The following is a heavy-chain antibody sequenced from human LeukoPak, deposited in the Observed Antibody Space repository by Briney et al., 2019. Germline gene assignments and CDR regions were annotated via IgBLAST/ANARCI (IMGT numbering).Heavy chain of an antibody. D-gene: IGHD3-10*01. Sequence: GGSLRLSCAASGFTFRSYWMSWVRQAPGKGLEWVANMQPDGGEKYYVDSVKGRFTISRDNAKNSLYLQMNSLRAEDTAAYYCARETPYGSLTFVYWGQGTRVTVSS. J-gene: IGHJ4*02. CDR1: GFTFRSYW. CDR3: ARETPYGSLTFVY. V-gene: IGHV3-7*03. CDR2: MQPDGGEK.